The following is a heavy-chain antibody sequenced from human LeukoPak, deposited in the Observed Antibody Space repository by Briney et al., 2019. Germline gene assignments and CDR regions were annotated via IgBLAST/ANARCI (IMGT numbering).Heavy chain of an antibody. J-gene: IGHJ5*02. D-gene: IGHD4-23*01. CDR2: HYYRAST. V-gene: IGHV4-31*03. CDR3: ARPNSITNWFNP. CDR1: GGSISSGGYY. Sequence: MRSETESLTCTVSGGSISSGGYYWSWIRRHPGRGLQWIGSHYYRASTTYNPSPTRRVTRSVDTSKNQSSLKLRSVTAADTALYYCARPNSITNWFNPCSQGTLVTVS.